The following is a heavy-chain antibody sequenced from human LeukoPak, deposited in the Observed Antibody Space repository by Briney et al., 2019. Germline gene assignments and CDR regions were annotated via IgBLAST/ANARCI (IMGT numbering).Heavy chain of an antibody. J-gene: IGHJ4*02. V-gene: IGHV4-59*01. Sequence: SETLSLTCTVSGGSTSRYYWSWIRQPLGKGLEWIGHTYYSGITNYNPSLKSRVTISVDTSKHQFSLKLSSVTAADTAVYYCPRDSYGGNSGDFDYWGQGTLVTVSS. CDR3: PRDSYGGNSGDFDY. CDR2: TYYSGIT. CDR1: GGSTSRYY. D-gene: IGHD4-23*01.